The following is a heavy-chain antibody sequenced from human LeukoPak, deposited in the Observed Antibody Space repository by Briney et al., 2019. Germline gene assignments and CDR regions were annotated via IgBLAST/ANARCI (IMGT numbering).Heavy chain of an antibody. V-gene: IGHV4-4*07. CDR3: SRGGGQWLIPDFDY. J-gene: IGHJ4*02. CDR1: GDSISPYY. D-gene: IGHD6-19*01. Sequence: SETLSLTCTVSGDSISPYYWSWIRQSAGKGLQWIGRVSAGGPTDYNPSLKSRVTMSVDTSKTQFSLKMTSVTAADTAVYYCSRGGGQWLIPDFDYWGQGLLVIVSS. CDR2: VSAGGPT.